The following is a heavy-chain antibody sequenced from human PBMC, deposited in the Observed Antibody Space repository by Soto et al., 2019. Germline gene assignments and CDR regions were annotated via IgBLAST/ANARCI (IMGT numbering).Heavy chain of an antibody. D-gene: IGHD6-19*01. V-gene: IGHV3-30*02. J-gene: IGHJ6*02. Sequence: QVRLVESGGGVVQPGGSLSLSCAASGFTFSSYGMHWVRQAPGKGLEWVALIWYDGSKKYYADSVKGRFTISRDNSKNTLYLQMSSLRAEDTALYFCVKDGSSGWPYFDDMDVWGQGTTVTVSS. CDR1: GFTFSSYG. CDR3: VKDGSSGWPYFDDMDV. CDR2: IWYDGSKK.